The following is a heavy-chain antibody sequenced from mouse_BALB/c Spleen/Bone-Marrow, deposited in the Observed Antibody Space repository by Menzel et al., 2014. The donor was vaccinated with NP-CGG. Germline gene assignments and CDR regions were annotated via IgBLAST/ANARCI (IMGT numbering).Heavy chain of an antibody. D-gene: IGHD2-4*01. Sequence: DVQLVESGGGLVKPGGSLKLSCAASGFAFSSYAMSWVRQTPEKRLEWVATISSGGSYTYYPDSVKDRFTISRDNAKNTLYLQMSSLRSEDTAMYYCARHDSAWFAYWGQGTLVTVSA. CDR1: GFAFSSYA. J-gene: IGHJ3*01. CDR2: ISSGGSYT. CDR3: ARHDSAWFAY. V-gene: IGHV5-9-3*01.